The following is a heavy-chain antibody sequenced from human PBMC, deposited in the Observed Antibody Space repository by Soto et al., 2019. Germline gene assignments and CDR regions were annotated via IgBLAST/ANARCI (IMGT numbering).Heavy chain of an antibody. Sequence: SETLSLTCTVSGGSISSSSYYWGWIRQPPGKGLEWIGSIYYSGSTYYNPSLKSRVTISVDTSKNQFSLKLSSVTAADTAGYYCARVGGSYCSGGKCYHHFDYWGQGTLVTVSS. CDR3: ARVGGSYCSGGKCYHHFDY. CDR2: IYYSGST. D-gene: IGHD2-15*01. V-gene: IGHV4-39*01. CDR1: GGSISSSSYY. J-gene: IGHJ4*02.